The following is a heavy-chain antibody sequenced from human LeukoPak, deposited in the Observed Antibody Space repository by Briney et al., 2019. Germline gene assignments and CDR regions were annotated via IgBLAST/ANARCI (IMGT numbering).Heavy chain of an antibody. D-gene: IGHD6-13*01. V-gene: IGHV4-59*01. Sequence: SETLSLTCTVSGGSISSYYWSWIRQPPGKGLEWIGYIYYSGSTNYNPSLKSRVTISVDTSKNQFSLKLSSVTAADTAVYYCATRYSSRENYFDYWGQGTLVTVSS. CDR1: GGSISSYY. CDR3: ATRYSSRENYFDY. J-gene: IGHJ4*02. CDR2: IYYSGST.